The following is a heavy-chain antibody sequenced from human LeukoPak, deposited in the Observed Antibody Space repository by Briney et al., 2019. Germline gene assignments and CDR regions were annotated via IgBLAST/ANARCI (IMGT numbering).Heavy chain of an antibody. D-gene: IGHD3-10*01. CDR2: IYYSGST. V-gene: IGHV4-39*01. CDR1: GGSISSSSSY. J-gene: IGHJ3*02. CDR3: ARRDYYGTDAFDI. Sequence: SETLSLTCTVSGGSISSSSSYWGWIRQPPGKGLEWIGSIYYSGSTYYNPSLKSRVTISVDTSKNQFSLKLRSVTAAETAVYYCARRDYYGTDAFDIWGQGTMVTVSS.